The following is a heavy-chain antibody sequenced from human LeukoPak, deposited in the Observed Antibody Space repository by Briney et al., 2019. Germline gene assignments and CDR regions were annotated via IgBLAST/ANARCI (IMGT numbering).Heavy chain of an antibody. V-gene: IGHV3-23*01. CDR1: GFTFSSYA. CDR2: ISGSGGST. D-gene: IGHD3-9*01. J-gene: IGHJ6*02. CDR3: TRDLMDYDVSTGLHHYYMDV. Sequence: GGSLRLSCAASGFTFSSYAMSWVRPAPGKGLEWVPAISGSGGSTYYADSVKGRFTISRDNSKNTLYLQMNSLRVEDTAVYYCTRDLMDYDVSTGLHHYYMDVWGQGTTVTVSS.